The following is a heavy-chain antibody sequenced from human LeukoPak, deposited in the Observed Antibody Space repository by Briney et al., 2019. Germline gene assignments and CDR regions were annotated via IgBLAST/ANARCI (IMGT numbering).Heavy chain of an antibody. CDR1: GLTFSNLK. J-gene: IGHJ6*03. V-gene: IGHV3-48*01. CDR2: ISSSSGLI. D-gene: IGHD3-9*01. CDR3: AAVATTGYLGYFMYMDV. Sequence: GGSLRLSCAVSGLTFSNLKMNWVRQAPGKGLEWLSYISSSSGLIYESDAVKGRFTISRDNAKKSLYLQMSSLTAEDTGIYYCAAVATTGYLGYFMYMDVWGKGTTVTVSS.